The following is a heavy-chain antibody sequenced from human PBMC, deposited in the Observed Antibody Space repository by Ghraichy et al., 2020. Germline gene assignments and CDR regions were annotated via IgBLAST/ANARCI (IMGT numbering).Heavy chain of an antibody. CDR2: IYWDDDK. CDR1: GFSLSTSGVG. Sequence: SGPTLVKPTQTLTLTCTFSGFSLSTSGVGVGWIRQPPGKAPEWLAFIYWDDDKRYSPSLRSRLAIFKDTSTHQVVLTMANMDPVDSGTYYCAHRQAYAGYWNEGYFDFWGQGTLVTVSS. D-gene: IGHD2-2*01. V-gene: IGHV2-5*02. J-gene: IGHJ4*02. CDR3: AHRQAYAGYWNEGYFDF.